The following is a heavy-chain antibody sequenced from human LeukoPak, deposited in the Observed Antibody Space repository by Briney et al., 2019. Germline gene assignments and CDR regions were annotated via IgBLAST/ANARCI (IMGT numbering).Heavy chain of an antibody. D-gene: IGHD2-21*01. CDR1: GGSISSSSYY. J-gene: IGHJ4*02. CDR3: ARLLASHIDYYFDY. CDR2: IYYSGST. Sequence: SETLSLTCTVSGGSISSSSYYWGWIRQPPGKGLEWIGSIYYSGSTYYNPSLKSRVTISVDTFKNQFSLKLSSVTASDTAVYYCARLLASHIDYYFDYWGQGTLVTVSS. V-gene: IGHV4-39*01.